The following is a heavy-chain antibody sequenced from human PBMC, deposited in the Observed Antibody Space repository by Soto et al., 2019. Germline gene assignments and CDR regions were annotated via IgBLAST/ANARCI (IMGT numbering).Heavy chain of an antibody. Sequence: LSLTCTVSGGSISSYYWSWIRQPPGKGLEWIGYIYYSGSTNYNPSLKSRVTISVDTSKNQFSLKLSSVTAADTAVYYCARDVMVRDKEYYYYYGMDVWGQGTTVTVSS. CDR2: IYYSGST. D-gene: IGHD3-10*01. CDR1: GGSISSYY. J-gene: IGHJ6*02. CDR3: ARDVMVRDKEYYYYYGMDV. V-gene: IGHV4-59*01.